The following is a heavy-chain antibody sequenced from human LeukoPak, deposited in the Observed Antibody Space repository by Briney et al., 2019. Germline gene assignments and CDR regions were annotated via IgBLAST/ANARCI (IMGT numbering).Heavy chain of an antibody. J-gene: IGHJ4*02. Sequence: ASVKVSCKASGYTFTSFYLHWVRQAPGQGLEWMGMIHSGGGSTTYAQKFQGRVSMTRDTSTSTVHMELSSLTSEDTAMYYCARLRVADSTTYWGQGTLVTVSS. CDR2: IHSGGGST. D-gene: IGHD6-19*01. CDR1: GYTFTSFY. CDR3: ARLRVADSTTY. V-gene: IGHV1-46*03.